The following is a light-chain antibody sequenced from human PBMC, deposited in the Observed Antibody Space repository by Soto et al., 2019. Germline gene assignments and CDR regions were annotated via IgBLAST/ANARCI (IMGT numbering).Light chain of an antibody. CDR1: SSDVGSYNL. J-gene: IGLJ3*02. CDR2: EDS. CDR3: CSYAGSSPPYWV. V-gene: IGLV2-23*01. Sequence: QSALTQPASVSGSPGQSITISCTGTSSDVGSYNLVSWYQQHPGKAPKLMIYEDSKRPSGVSNRFSGSKSGNTASLTISGLQAEDEADYYCCSYAGSSPPYWVFGGGTKLTVL.